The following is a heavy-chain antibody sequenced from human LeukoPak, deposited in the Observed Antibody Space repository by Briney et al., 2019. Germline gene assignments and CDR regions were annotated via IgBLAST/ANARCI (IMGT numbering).Heavy chain of an antibody. Sequence: GGSLRLSCAASGFTFSSYWMSWVRQAPGKGLEWVANIKQDGSEKYYVDSVKGRFTISRDNAKNSLYLQMNSLRAEDTAVYYCARGDTVAVTTYFDYWGQGTLVTVSS. V-gene: IGHV3-7*01. CDR3: ARGDTVAVTTYFDY. J-gene: IGHJ4*02. CDR1: GFTFSSYW. D-gene: IGHD2-21*02. CDR2: IKQDGSEK.